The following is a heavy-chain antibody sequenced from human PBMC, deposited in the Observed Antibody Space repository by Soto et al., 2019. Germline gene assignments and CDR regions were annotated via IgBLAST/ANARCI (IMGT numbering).Heavy chain of an antibody. CDR3: ARDVGLHLGELYAFDI. Sequence: GGSLRLSCAASGFTFSSYWMSWVRQAPGKGLEWVANIKQDGSEKYYVDSVKGRFTISRDNAKNSLYLQMNSLRAEDMVVYYCARDVGLHLGELYAFDIWGQGTMVTVSS. D-gene: IGHD3-16*01. CDR2: IKQDGSEK. J-gene: IGHJ3*02. V-gene: IGHV3-7*01. CDR1: GFTFSSYW.